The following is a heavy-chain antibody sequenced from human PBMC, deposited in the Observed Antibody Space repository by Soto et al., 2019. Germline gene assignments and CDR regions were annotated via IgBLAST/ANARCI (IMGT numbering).Heavy chain of an antibody. CDR2: INPNSGGT. CDR3: AREPNRYSSSWYLGNGMDV. V-gene: IGHV1-2*04. CDR1: GYTFTGYY. J-gene: IGHJ6*02. Sequence: GASVKVSCKASGYTFTGYYMHWVRQAPGQGLEWMGWINPNSGGTNYAQKFQGWVTMTRDTSISTAYMELSRLRSDDTAVYYCAREPNRYSSSWYLGNGMDVWGQGTTVTVSS. D-gene: IGHD6-13*01.